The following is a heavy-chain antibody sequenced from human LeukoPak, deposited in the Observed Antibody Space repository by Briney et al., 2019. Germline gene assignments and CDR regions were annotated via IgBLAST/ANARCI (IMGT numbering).Heavy chain of an antibody. Sequence: SVKVSCKASGGTFSSYAISWVRQAPGQGLEWMGGIIPIFGTANYAQKFQGRVTITADESTSTAYMELSSLRSEDTAAYYCARETAWPENTPMILFSYFDYWGRGILVTVSS. CDR1: GGTFSSYA. CDR3: ARETAWPENTPMILFSYFDY. D-gene: IGHD3/OR15-3a*01. CDR2: IIPIFGTA. V-gene: IGHV1-69*13. J-gene: IGHJ4*02.